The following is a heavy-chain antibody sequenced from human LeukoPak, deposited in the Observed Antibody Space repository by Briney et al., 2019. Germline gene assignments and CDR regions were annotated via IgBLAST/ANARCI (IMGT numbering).Heavy chain of an antibody. CDR3: ASLVGGYYPPVEAFDV. J-gene: IGHJ3*01. V-gene: IGHV3-74*01. CDR1: GFSFRSCW. D-gene: IGHD3-3*01. Sequence: GGSLRLSCAASGFSFRSCWMHWVRQARGKELVWVSRINGDECTTNYADSVRGRFTISRDNAKNTLYIQMNSLRADDSAVYFCASLVGGYYPPVEAFDVWGQGTMVTVSS. CDR2: INGDECTT.